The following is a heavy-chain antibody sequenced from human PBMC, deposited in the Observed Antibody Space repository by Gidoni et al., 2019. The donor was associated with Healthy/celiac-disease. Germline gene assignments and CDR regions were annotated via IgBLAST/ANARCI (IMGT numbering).Heavy chain of an antibody. J-gene: IGHJ5*02. CDR3: ARATTMVRGRTSGGRWFDP. V-gene: IGHV4-34*01. CDR2: INHSGST. CDR1: GGSFSFYY. Sequence: QVPLQQWGAGLLKPSETLSLTCAVYGGSFSFYYWSWIRQPPGKGLEWIGEINHSGSTNYNPSLKSRVTISVDTSKNQFSLKLSSVTAAETAVYYCARATTMVRGRTSGGRWFDPWGQGTLVTVSS. D-gene: IGHD3-10*01.